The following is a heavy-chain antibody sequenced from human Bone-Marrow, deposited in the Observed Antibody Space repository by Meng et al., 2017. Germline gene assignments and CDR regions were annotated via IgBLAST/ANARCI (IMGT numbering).Heavy chain of an antibody. J-gene: IGHJ4*02. D-gene: IGHD4-11*01. CDR2: INHSGST. CDR1: GGSFSDYY. V-gene: IGHV4-34*01. Sequence: QGKLQQWGAGLLKPSEPLSLTCGVSGGSFSDYYWCWIRQPPGKGLEWIGEINHSGSTNYNPSLESRATISVDTSQNNLSLKLSSVTAADSAVYYCSRGPTTMAHDFDYWGQGTLVTVSS. CDR3: SRGPTTMAHDFDY.